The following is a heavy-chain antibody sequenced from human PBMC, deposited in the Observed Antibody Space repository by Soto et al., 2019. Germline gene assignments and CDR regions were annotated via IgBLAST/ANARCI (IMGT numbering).Heavy chain of an antibody. V-gene: IGHV3-74*01. Sequence: GGSLRLSCAASGLTFSNDWMHWVRQDPEKGLVWITRINDQGGSPTYADSVKGRFTISRDNAKNSLYLEMNSLRTEDTVAYYCARGGSSGYFTNDLLDYWGPGTLVTVSS. CDR1: GLTFSNDW. CDR2: INDQGGSP. CDR3: ARGGSSGYFTNDLLDY. J-gene: IGHJ4*02. D-gene: IGHD6-19*01.